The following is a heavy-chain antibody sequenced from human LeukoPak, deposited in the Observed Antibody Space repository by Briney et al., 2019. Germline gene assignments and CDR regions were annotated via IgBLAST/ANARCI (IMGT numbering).Heavy chain of an antibody. D-gene: IGHD5/OR15-5a*01. CDR3: AKDRGVSTITRKVDCFDY. CDR1: GFPFITNS. J-gene: IGHJ4*02. Sequence: GGSLNLPFAAPGFPFITNSMNWVGQAQGKGLSWASGIVGSEGSTCYADSVKGRFTISRDNSKNPLYLQMNSLRAEDTAVHYCAKDRGVSTITRKVDCFDYWGQGTLVTVSS. V-gene: IGHV3-23*01. CDR2: IVGSEGST.